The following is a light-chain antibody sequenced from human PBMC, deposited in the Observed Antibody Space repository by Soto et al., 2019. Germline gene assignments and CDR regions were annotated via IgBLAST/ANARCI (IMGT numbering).Light chain of an antibody. V-gene: IGKV3-20*01. CDR3: QQYGSSPYT. J-gene: IGKJ2*01. CDR1: QSVSSSY. Sequence: EIVLTQSPGTLSLSPGERATLSCRASQSVSSSYLAWYQQKPGQAPRLLIYGASSRATCIPDRFSGSGSGTDFTLTISRRETEDFAVYYCQQYGSSPYTFGQGTKLEIK. CDR2: GAS.